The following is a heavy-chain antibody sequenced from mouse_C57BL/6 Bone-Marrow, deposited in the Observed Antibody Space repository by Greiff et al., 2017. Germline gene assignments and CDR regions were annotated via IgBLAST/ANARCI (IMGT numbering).Heavy chain of an antibody. CDR1: GYTFTSYW. V-gene: IGHV1-69*01. D-gene: IGHD2-1*01. J-gene: IGHJ2*01. Sequence: QVQLQQPGAELVMPGASVKLSCKASGYTFTSYWMHWVKQRPGQGLEWIGEIDPSDSYTNYNQKFKGKSTLTVDKSSSTACMQLSSLTSEDSAVYYCARGNYQFDYWGQGTTLTVSS. CDR2: IDPSDSYT. CDR3: ARGNYQFDY.